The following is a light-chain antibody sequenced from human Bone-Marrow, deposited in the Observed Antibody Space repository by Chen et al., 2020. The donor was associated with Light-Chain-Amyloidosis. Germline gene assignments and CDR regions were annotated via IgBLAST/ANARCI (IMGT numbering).Light chain of an antibody. J-gene: IGLJ3*02. V-gene: IGLV6-57*01. CDR2: EDD. Sequence: NFMLTQPHSVSESPGKTVIISCTRSSGSIATTYVQWYQQRPGSSPTTVIYEDDQRPSGVPDRFCGSIDRSSHGAFSTISVLKTEDEAENYCQYYRGSSQGVFGGGSKLT. CDR3: QYYRGSSQGV. CDR1: SGSIATTY.